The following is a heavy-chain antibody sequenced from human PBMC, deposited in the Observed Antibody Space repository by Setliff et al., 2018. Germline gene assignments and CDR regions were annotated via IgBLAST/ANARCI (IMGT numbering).Heavy chain of an antibody. CDR1: GGSISSGGYY. CDR2: IYYSGST. J-gene: IGHJ6*02. D-gene: IGHD6-13*01. CDR3: ARQQQLVIGSTAYYYYGMDV. Sequence: SETLSLTCTVSGGSISSGGYYWSWIRQHPGKGLEWIGYIYYSGSTYYNPSLKSRVTISVDTSKNQFSLKLSSVTAADTAVYYCARQQQLVIGSTAYYYYGMDVWGQGTTGTSP. V-gene: IGHV4-31*03.